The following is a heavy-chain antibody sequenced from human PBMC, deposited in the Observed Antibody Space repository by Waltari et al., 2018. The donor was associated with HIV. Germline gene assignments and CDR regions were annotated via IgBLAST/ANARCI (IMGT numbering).Heavy chain of an antibody. CDR1: GFTFSSYW. J-gene: IGHJ3*02. Sequence: EVQLVESWGGLVPPGGSHSMSCAASGFTFSSYWMHWVRQAPGKGLVWVSRIHSDGSSTSYADSVKGRFTISRDNAKNTLYLQMNSLRAEDTAVYYCARGNGHAFDIWGQGTMVTVSS. D-gene: IGHD2-8*01. V-gene: IGHV3-74*01. CDR2: IHSDGSST. CDR3: ARGNGHAFDI.